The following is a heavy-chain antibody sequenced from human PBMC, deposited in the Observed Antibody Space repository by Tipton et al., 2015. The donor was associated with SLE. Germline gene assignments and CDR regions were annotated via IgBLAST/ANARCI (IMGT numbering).Heavy chain of an antibody. Sequence: TLSLTCAVYGGSFSGYYWSWIRQPPGKGLEWIGEINHSGSTNYNPSLKSRVTISVDTSKNQFSLKLSSVTAADTAVYYCARLGDMGGFDYWGQGTLVTVSS. J-gene: IGHJ4*02. CDR2: INHSGST. CDR1: GGSFSGYY. V-gene: IGHV4-34*01. D-gene: IGHD3-10*01. CDR3: ARLGDMGGFDY.